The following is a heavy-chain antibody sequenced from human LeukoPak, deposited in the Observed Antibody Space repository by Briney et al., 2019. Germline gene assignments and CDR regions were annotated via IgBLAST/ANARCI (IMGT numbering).Heavy chain of an antibody. D-gene: IGHD5-12*01. CDR3: ARARGGGYEYFDY. V-gene: IGHV3-66*01. Sequence: GGSLRLSCAASGFTVKSNYMSWVRQAPGKGLEWVSLIYSGGSTYYADSVEGRFTISRDNSKNTLYLQMNSLRPKDTAVYSCARARGGGYEYFDYWGQGTLVTVSS. CDR2: IYSGGST. CDR1: GFTVKSNY. J-gene: IGHJ4*02.